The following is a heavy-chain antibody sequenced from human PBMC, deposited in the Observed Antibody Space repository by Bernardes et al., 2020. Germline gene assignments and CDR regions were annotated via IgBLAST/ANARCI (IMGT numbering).Heavy chain of an antibody. Sequence: ASVKVSCKVSGYTLTELSIHWVRQAPGNGLEWMGGFDPEDGETIYAQMFHGRVTMTEDTSTDTAYMELSSLRSEDTAAYYCATGGGYYGAGSPIYWGQGTVMTIAS. CDR1: GYTLTELS. CDR2: FDPEDGET. V-gene: IGHV1-24*01. CDR3: ATGGGYYGAGSPIY. D-gene: IGHD3-10*01. J-gene: IGHJ4*02.